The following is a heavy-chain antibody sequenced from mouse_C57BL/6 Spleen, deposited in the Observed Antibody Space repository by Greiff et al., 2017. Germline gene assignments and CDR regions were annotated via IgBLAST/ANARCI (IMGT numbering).Heavy chain of an antibody. CDR1: GYTFTSYW. D-gene: IGHD2-4*01. CDR3: ARGGYDYRYWYFDV. Sequence: QVQLQQPGTELVKPGASVKLSCKASGYTFTSYWMHWVKQRPGQGLEWIGNINPSNGDTNYNEKFKSKATLTVDKSSSTAYMQLSSLTSEDSAVYYCARGGYDYRYWYFDVWGTGTTVTVSS. J-gene: IGHJ1*03. V-gene: IGHV1-53*01. CDR2: INPSNGDT.